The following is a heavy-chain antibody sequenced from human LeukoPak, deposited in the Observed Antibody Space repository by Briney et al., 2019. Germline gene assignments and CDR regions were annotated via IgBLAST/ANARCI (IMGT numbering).Heavy chain of an antibody. CDR1: GGSISSNGW. CDR2: IYHSGRT. V-gene: IGHV4-4*02. J-gene: IGHJ4*02. D-gene: IGHD3-22*01. Sequence: PSGTLSLTCTVSGGSISSNGWWSWVRQPPGKGLEWIGEIYHSGRTNYNASLKSRVTISVDKSNNQVSLKLSSVTAADTAVYYCATYYEGTGYRFDYWGQGTLVTVSS. CDR3: ATYYEGTGYRFDY.